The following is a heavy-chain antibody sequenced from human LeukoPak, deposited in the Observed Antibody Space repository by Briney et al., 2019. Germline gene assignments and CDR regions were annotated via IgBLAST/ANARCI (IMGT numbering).Heavy chain of an antibody. CDR3: ARDSVCSSTSCPAGYFDY. CDR1: GGSISSYY. D-gene: IGHD2-2*01. CDR2: IYYSGST. J-gene: IGHJ4*02. V-gene: IGHV4-59*01. Sequence: PSETLSLTCTVSGGSISSYYWSWIRQPPGKGLEWIGYIYYSGSTNYNPSLKSRVTISVDTSKNQFSLKLSSVTAADTAVYYCARDSVCSSTSCPAGYFDYWGQGTLVTVSS.